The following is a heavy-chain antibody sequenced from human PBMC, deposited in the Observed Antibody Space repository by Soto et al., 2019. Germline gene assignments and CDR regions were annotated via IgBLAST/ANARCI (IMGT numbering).Heavy chain of an antibody. Sequence: SETLSLTCTVSGGSISSGDYYWGWIRQPPGKGLEWIGYIYYSGSTNYNPSLKSRVTISVDTSKNQFSLKLSSVTAADTAVYYCARVWGYYFDYWGQGTLVTVSS. CDR1: GGSISSGDYY. CDR3: ARVWGYYFDY. CDR2: IYYSGST. J-gene: IGHJ4*02. D-gene: IGHD3-10*01. V-gene: IGHV4-61*08.